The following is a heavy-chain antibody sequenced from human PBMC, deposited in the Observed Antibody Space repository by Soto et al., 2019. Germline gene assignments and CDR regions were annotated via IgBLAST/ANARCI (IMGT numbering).Heavy chain of an antibody. Sequence: QLQLQESGPGLVKPSETLSLTCTVSGGSISSSIYYWGGIRQPPGKGLEWIGSIYYSGSTYYTPSLKSRVTISVDTSKNQFSLKLSSVTAADTAVYYCATQEVGGSYVYTFDPWGQGTLVTVSS. CDR2: IYYSGST. D-gene: IGHD1-26*01. J-gene: IGHJ5*02. CDR1: GGSISSSIYY. V-gene: IGHV4-39*01. CDR3: ATQEVGGSYVYTFDP.